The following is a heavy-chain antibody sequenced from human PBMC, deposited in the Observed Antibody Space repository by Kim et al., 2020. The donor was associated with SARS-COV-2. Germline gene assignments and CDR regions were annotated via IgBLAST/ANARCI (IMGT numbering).Heavy chain of an antibody. D-gene: IGHD3-22*01. Sequence: VKGRFTISRDESNTTLYLQMNSLKTEDTAVYYCTTDLKYCYDSSAFYYIYWGQGTLVTVSS. J-gene: IGHJ4*02. V-gene: IGHV3-15*01. CDR3: TTDLKYCYDSSAFYYIY.